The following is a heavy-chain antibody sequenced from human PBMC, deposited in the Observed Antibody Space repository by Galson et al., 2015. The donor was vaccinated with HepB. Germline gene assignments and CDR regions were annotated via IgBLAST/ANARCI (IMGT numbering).Heavy chain of an antibody. CDR3: ARVGYSSSWYWFDP. CDR1: GFSLSTTGMC. D-gene: IGHD6-13*01. CDR2: IDWDDDK. J-gene: IGHJ5*02. V-gene: IGHV2-70*01. Sequence: PALVKPTQTLTLTCTFSGFSLSTTGMCVSWIRQPPGKALEWLALIDWDDDKYYKTSLKTRLTISKDTSKNQVVLTMTNVDPVDTATYYCARVGYSSSWYWFDPWGQGTLVTVSS.